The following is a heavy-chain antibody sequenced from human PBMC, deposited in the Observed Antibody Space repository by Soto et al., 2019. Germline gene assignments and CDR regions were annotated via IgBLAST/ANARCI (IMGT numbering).Heavy chain of an antibody. CDR3: ARVSRASIDY. V-gene: IGHV5-10-1*01. CDR1: GYSFASYW. J-gene: IGHJ4*02. Sequence: ESLTVSCKGSGYSFASYWISWVRQMPGKGLGWMGRIDPSDSYTNYSPSFQGHVTISADKSISTAYLQWSSLKASDTAMYYCARVSRASIDYWGEGTLVTVSS. CDR2: IDPSDSYT.